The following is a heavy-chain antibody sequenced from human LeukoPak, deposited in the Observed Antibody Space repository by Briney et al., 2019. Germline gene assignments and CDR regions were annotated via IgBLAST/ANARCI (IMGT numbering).Heavy chain of an antibody. V-gene: IGHV4-59*01. CDR1: GGTISYYY. D-gene: IGHD2-2*01. CDR3: AQDRFSFVH. Sequence: SETLSLTCSVSGGTISYYYWSWIRQFPGKGLEWIGYISDGESPDYNPSLQSRVTIYVDSSKNQFFLNLTSVTAADTAVYYCAQDRFSFVHWGQGTLVTVSS. J-gene: IGHJ1*01. CDR2: ISDGESP.